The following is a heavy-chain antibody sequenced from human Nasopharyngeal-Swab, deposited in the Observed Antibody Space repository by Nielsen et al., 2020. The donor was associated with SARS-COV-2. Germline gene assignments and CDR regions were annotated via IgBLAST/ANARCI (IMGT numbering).Heavy chain of an antibody. CDR1: GYTFTSYG. CDR3: ARFRRRITIFGVAQTALDY. Sequence: SVKVSCKASGYTFTSYGISWVRQAPGQGLEWMGWISAYNGNTNYAQKLQGRVTMTTDTSTSTAYMELRSLRSDDTAVYYCARFRRRITIFGVAQTALDYWGQGTLVTVSS. J-gene: IGHJ4*02. CDR2: ISAYNGNT. V-gene: IGHV1-18*01. D-gene: IGHD3-3*01.